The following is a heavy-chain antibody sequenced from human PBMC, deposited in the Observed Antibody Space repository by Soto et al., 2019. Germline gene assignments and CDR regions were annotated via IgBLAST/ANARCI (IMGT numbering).Heavy chain of an antibody. J-gene: IGHJ4*02. Sequence: GGSLRLSCAASGFTFSNYAMSWVRQAPGKGLEWVSVISGSGGSAYYADSVKGRFSISRDNSKNTLYLQMNSLRAEDTAVYYCAKDLGYYYASGSYFGHWGQGTLVTVSS. D-gene: IGHD3-10*01. V-gene: IGHV3-23*01. CDR3: AKDLGYYYASGSYFGH. CDR2: ISGSGGSA. CDR1: GFTFSNYA.